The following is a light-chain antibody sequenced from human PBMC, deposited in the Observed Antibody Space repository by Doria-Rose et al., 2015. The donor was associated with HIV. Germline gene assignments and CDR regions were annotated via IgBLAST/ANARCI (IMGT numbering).Light chain of an antibody. CDR3: SSYTTSSTLV. J-gene: IGLJ3*02. V-gene: IGLV2-14*03. CDR1: STDVGGYNY. CDR2: DVS. Sequence: VSGSPGQSIIISCTGTSTDVGGYNYVSWYQQHPGKAPKLMIYDVSNRPSGVSNRFSGSKSGNTASLTISGLQAEDEADYYCSSYTTSSTLVFGGGTKLTVL.